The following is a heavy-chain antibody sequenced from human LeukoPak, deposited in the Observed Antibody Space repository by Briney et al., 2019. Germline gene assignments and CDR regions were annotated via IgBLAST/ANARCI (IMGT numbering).Heavy chain of an antibody. Sequence: PGGSLRLSCAASGFTFSSYGMHWVRQAPGKGLEGVAVIWYDGSNKYYADSVKGRFTISRDNSKNTLYLQMNSLRAEDTAVYYCAREGCSGGSCYFDYWGQGTLVSVSS. CDR2: IWYDGSNK. CDR1: GFTFSSYG. J-gene: IGHJ4*02. V-gene: IGHV3-33*01. CDR3: AREGCSGGSCYFDY. D-gene: IGHD2-15*01.